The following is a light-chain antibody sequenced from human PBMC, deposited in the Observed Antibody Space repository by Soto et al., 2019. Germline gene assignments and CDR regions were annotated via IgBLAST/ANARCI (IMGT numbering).Light chain of an antibody. Sequence: DVVVTQTPLSLSVTPGQPASISCKSSQSLLHTDDKTYLYWYLHKPGQPPHLLICEGFKRFCGVPDRFSGSGSGTDYTLKISRVEAGDVGIYYCMQSIQFPVTFGGGTKVEIK. CDR3: MQSIQFPVT. J-gene: IGKJ4*01. CDR2: EGF. CDR1: QSLLHTDDKTY. V-gene: IGKV2D-29*01.